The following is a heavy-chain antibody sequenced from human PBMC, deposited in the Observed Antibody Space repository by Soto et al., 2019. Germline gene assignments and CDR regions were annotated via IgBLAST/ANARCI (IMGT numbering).Heavy chain of an antibody. D-gene: IGHD3-3*01. V-gene: IGHV5-10-1*01. CDR3: ARLKTSTIFGVLIRGAFDI. Sequence: GESLKISCKGSGYSFTSYWISWVRQMPGKGLEWMGRIDPSDSYTNYSPSFQGHVTISADKSISTAYLQWSSLKASDTAMYYCARLKTSTIFGVLIRGAFDIWGPGPMVSVS. CDR2: IDPSDSYT. J-gene: IGHJ3*02. CDR1: GYSFTSYW.